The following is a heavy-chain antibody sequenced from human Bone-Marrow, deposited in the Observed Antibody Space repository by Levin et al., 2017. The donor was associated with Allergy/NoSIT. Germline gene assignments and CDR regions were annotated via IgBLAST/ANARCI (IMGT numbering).Heavy chain of an antibody. CDR1: GASISSSDYY. CDR3: ARTIVVVAAALRGVFYYFDY. Sequence: PSQTLSLTCTVSGASISSSDYYWGWIRQPPGKGLEWIGSIYYSGSTYYNPSLKSRVTISVDTSKNQFSLKLSSVTAADTAVYYCARTIVVVAAALRGVFYYFDYWGQGTLVTVSS. D-gene: IGHD2-2*01. V-gene: IGHV4-39*01. J-gene: IGHJ4*02. CDR2: IYYSGST.